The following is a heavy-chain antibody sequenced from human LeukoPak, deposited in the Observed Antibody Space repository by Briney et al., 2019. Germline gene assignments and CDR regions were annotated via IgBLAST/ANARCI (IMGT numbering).Heavy chain of an antibody. CDR2: IYSGGSGST. Sequence: PGGPLRLSCAASGFTVSSSYMSWVRQAPGKGLEWVSAIYSGGSGSTYYADSVKGRFTISRDNSKNTLNLQMNSLRAEDTAVYYCAHRKATSWAHDYWGQGTLVTVSS. D-gene: IGHD2-2*01. CDR3: AHRKATSWAHDY. V-gene: IGHV3-53*01. CDR1: GFTVSSSY. J-gene: IGHJ4*02.